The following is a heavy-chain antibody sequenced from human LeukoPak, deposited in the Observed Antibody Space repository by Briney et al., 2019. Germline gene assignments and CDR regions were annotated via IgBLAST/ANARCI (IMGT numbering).Heavy chain of an antibody. J-gene: IGHJ5*02. CDR1: GFTFDDYA. Sequence: GGSLRLSCAASGFTFDDYAMHWVRQAPGKGLEWVSLISGDGGSTYYADSVKGRFTISRDNSKNSLYLQMNSLRTEDTASYYCAKEAKNWNYNWFDPWGQGTLVTVSS. CDR3: AKEAKNWNYNWFDP. V-gene: IGHV3-43*02. CDR2: ISGDGGST. D-gene: IGHD1-7*01.